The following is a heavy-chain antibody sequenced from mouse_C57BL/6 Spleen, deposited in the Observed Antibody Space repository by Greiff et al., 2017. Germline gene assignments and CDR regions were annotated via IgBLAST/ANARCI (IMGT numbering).Heavy chain of an antibody. J-gene: IGHJ4*01. CDR2: ISGGGGNT. CDR3: ARRITGTGYAMDY. Sequence: EVKLMESGGGLVKPGGSLKLSCAASGFTFSSYTMSWVRQTPEKRLEWVATISGGGGNTYYPDSVKGRFTISRDNAKNTLYLQMSSLRSEDTALYDCARRITGTGYAMDYWGQGTSVTVSS. V-gene: IGHV5-9*01. CDR1: GFTFSSYT. D-gene: IGHD4-1*01.